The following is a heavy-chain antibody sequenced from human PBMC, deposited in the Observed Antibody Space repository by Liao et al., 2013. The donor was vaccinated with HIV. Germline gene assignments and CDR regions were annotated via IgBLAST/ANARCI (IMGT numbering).Heavy chain of an antibody. Sequence: QVQLQESGSGLVKPSETLSLTCTVSGGSINSYYWSWIRQPPGKGLEWIGYIYYTGSTNYNPSLKNQFSLKLSSVTAADTAVYYCASTDSSGYYYFDYWGQGTLVTVSS. CDR2: IYYTGST. CDR3: ASTDSSGYYYFDY. CDR1: GGSINSYY. D-gene: IGHD3-22*01. V-gene: IGHV4-59*01. J-gene: IGHJ4*02.